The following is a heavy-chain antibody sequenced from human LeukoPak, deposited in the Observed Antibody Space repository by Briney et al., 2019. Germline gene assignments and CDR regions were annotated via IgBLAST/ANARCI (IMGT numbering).Heavy chain of an antibody. Sequence: GGSLRLSCAASGFTFSSYWMHWVRQAPGKGLVWVSRINSDGSSTSYADSVRGRFTISRDNAKNTLYLQMNSLRAEDTAVYYCARVDDYGDYFDYWGQGTLVTVSS. V-gene: IGHV3-74*01. CDR3: ARVDDYGDYFDY. D-gene: IGHD3-16*01. J-gene: IGHJ4*02. CDR2: INSDGSST. CDR1: GFTFSSYW.